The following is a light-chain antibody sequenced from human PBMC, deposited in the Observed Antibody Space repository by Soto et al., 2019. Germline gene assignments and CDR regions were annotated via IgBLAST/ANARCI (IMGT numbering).Light chain of an antibody. V-gene: IGKV3-15*01. CDR3: QQYNDWPPT. CDR1: QSVSSN. CDR2: GAS. J-gene: IGKJ2*01. Sequence: EIVMTQSPATLSVSPGERATLSCRASQSVSSNLAWYQQTPGQAPRLLIYGASTRATGIPARCSGSGSGTEFTLTISSLQSEDFAVYYCQQYNDWPPTFGQGTKLEIK.